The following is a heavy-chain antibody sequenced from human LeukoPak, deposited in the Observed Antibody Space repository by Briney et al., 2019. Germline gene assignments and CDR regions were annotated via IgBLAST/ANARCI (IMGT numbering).Heavy chain of an antibody. CDR2: IRYDGSNK. J-gene: IGHJ4*02. D-gene: IGHD2-15*01. V-gene: IGHV3-30*02. CDR1: GFTFSSYG. CDR3: AKLRSAVVAAATNY. Sequence: GGSLRLSCAASGFTFSSYGMHWVRQAPGKGLEWVAFIRYDGSNKYYADSVKGRFTISRDNSKNTLYLQMNSLRAEDTAVYYCAKLRSAVVAAATNYWGQGTLVTVSS.